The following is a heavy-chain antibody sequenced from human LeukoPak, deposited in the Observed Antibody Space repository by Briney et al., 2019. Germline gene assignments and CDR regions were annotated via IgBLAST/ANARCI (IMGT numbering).Heavy chain of an antibody. D-gene: IGHD6-13*01. CDR3: ARRDSSSWY. Sequence: SETLSLTCTVSGGSISSSSYYWGWIRQPPGKGLEWIGSIYYSGSTYYNPSLKSRVTISVDTSKNQFSLKLSSVTAADTAVYYCARRDSSSWYWGQGTLVTVSS. J-gene: IGHJ4*02. V-gene: IGHV4-39*01. CDR1: GGSISSSSYY. CDR2: IYYSGST.